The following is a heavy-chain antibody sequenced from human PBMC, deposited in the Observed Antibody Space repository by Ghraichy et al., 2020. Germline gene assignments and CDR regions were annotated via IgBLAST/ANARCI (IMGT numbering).Heavy chain of an antibody. D-gene: IGHD5-18*01. CDR1: GGSFSGYY. Sequence: SETLSLTCAVYGGSFSGYYWSWIRQPPGKGLEWIGEINHSGSTNYNPSLKSRVTISVDTSKNQFSLKLSSVTAADTAVYYCARRGYSYGYRHYYYSYYMDVWGKGTTVTVS. CDR3: ARRGYSYGYRHYYYSYYMDV. CDR2: INHSGST. J-gene: IGHJ6*03. V-gene: IGHV4-34*01.